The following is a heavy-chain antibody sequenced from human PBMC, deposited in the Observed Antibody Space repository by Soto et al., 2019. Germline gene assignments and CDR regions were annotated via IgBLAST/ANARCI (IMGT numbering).Heavy chain of an antibody. CDR3: AKPTGVITVITSFDH. D-gene: IGHD3-16*01. CDR1: GFTFNKYA. J-gene: IGHJ4*02. CDR2: ISGSGAST. Sequence: XECLRLSCVASGFTFNKYALAWVRQAPGKGLEWVSAISGSGASTYDADSVKGRFTISRDNSNNTLYLQMNSLRAEDTAVYYCAKPTGVITVITSFDHWGQGTPVTVSS. V-gene: IGHV3-23*01.